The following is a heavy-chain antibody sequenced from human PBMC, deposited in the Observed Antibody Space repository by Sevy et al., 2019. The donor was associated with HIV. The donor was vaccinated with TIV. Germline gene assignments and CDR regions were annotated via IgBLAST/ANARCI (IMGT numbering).Heavy chain of an antibody. V-gene: IGHV3-33*01. CDR2: IRYDGSNK. D-gene: IGHD3-3*01. Sequence: GGSLRLSCAASGFTLSSYGMHWVRQAPGKGLEWVAVIRYDGSNKYNADSVKGRFTISRDNSKNTLYLQMNSLRAEDTAVYYCARDRLGITISAEWGGGMDVWGQGTTVTVSS. CDR1: GFTLSSYG. CDR3: ARDRLGITISAEWGGGMDV. J-gene: IGHJ6*02.